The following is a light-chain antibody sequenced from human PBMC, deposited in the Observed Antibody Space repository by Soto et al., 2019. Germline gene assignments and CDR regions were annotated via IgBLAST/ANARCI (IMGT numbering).Light chain of an antibody. CDR2: GAS. Sequence: EIVMTQSPATLSVSPGERVTLSCRASQSVSTNLAWFQQKPGQTPRLLIYGASTRATDIPARFSGSGSGTEFTLTVSSLQSEDVASYYCQQYNYWPPYPFGQGTKLEIK. V-gene: IGKV3-15*01. CDR3: QQYNYWPPYP. J-gene: IGKJ2*01. CDR1: QSVSTN.